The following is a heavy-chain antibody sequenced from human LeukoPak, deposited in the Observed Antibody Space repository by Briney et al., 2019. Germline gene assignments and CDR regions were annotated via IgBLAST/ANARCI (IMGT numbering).Heavy chain of an antibody. J-gene: IGHJ6*02. CDR2: INHGGST. CDR1: GYPISSVYY. Sequence: PSETLSLTCSVSGYPISSVYYWGWIRRPPGKGLEWIGSINHGGSTDYNPSLKSRVIMSIDTSKNQFSLKLSSVTAADTAVYYCARAHSIASYYYGVDVWGQGTTVTVSS. CDR3: ARAHSIASYYYGVDV. V-gene: IGHV4-38-2*02. D-gene: IGHD2/OR15-2a*01.